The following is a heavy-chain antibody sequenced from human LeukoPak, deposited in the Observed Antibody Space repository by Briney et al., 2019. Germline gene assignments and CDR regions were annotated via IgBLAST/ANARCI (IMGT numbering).Heavy chain of an antibody. Sequence: GASVKVSCKASGYTFTSYGISWVRQAPGQGLEWMGWISAYNGNTNYAQKLQGRVTMTTDTSTSTAYMELRSLRSDDTAVYYCARDLGELLRSHSTPDYWGQGTLVTVSS. CDR3: ARDLGELLRSHSTPDY. V-gene: IGHV1-18*01. D-gene: IGHD3-10*01. CDR1: GYTFTSYG. CDR2: ISAYNGNT. J-gene: IGHJ4*02.